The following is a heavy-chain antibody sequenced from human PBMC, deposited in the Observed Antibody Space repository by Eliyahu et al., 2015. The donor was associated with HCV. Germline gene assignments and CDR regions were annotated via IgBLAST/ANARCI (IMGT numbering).Heavy chain of an antibody. Sequence: EVQLVESGGGLVKPGGSXRLSXAASGFXFSXAWMSWVXQAPGKGLEWIGRIKSKTXGGTTDYTAPVKGRFTISRDDSKSTLYLQMNSLKTEDTAVYYCTTGAPGGFDYYLDVWGQGTTVTVSS. D-gene: IGHD3-10*01. CDR3: TTGAPGGFDYYLDV. CDR2: IKSKTXGGTT. V-gene: IGHV3-15*01. J-gene: IGHJ6*03. CDR1: GFXFSXAW.